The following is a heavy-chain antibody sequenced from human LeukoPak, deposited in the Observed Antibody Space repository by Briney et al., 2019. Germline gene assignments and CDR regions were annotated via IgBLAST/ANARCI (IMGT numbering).Heavy chain of an antibody. CDR2: ITSSSGTI. V-gene: IGHV3-48*02. CDR3: ARVWGYYGDY. CDR1: GFTFSSYS. D-gene: IGHD3-10*01. J-gene: IGHJ4*02. Sequence: GRSLRLSCAASGFTFSSYSMNWVRQAPGKGLEWVSYITSSSGTIYYADSVRGRFTISRDNVKNSLYLQMNSLRDEDTAVYYCARVWGYYGDYWGQGTLVTVSS.